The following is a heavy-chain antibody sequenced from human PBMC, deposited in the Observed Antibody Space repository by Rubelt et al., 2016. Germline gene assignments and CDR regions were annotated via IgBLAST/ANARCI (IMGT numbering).Heavy chain of an antibody. CDR3: ARDPLPVRGVIMTPAH. CDR2: ISAYNGNT. V-gene: IGHV1-18*01. Sequence: QVQLVQSGAEVKKPGASVKVSCKASGYTFTSYGISWVRQAPGQGLEWMGWISAYNGNTNYAQNTQAGATMTTETSTSTAYMGLRSLRSDDTAVYYCARDPLPVRGVIMTPAHWGQGTLVTVSS. D-gene: IGHD3-10*01. J-gene: IGHJ4*02. CDR1: GYTFTSYG.